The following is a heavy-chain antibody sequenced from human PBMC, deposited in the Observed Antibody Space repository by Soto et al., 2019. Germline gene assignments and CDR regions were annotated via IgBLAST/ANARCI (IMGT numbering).Heavy chain of an antibody. Sequence: VLRVESGGGLVQPGRSLRLSCAVSGFNFGNYAMHWVRQAPGKGLEWVAAINWNSDKVAYAGSVLGRFTIFRDSAKNSLHLQMNDLTTEDTALYYCAKDKGGTPYYIDSWGQGILVTVSS. J-gene: IGHJ4*02. CDR3: AKDKGGTPYYIDS. CDR2: INWNSDKV. D-gene: IGHD6-25*01. CDR1: GFNFGNYA. V-gene: IGHV3-9*01.